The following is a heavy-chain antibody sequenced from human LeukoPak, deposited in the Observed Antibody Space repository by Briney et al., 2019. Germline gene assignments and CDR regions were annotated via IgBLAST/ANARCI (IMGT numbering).Heavy chain of an antibody. D-gene: IGHD6-19*01. Sequence: ASVKVSCKASGYTFTSYYMHWVRQAPGQGLEWMGIINPSGGSTSYAQKFQGRVTMTRDTSTSTVYMELSSLRSEDTAVYYCARDRNNIAVAGTAANYYFDYWGQGTLVTVSS. CDR1: GYTFTSYY. CDR2: INPSGGST. V-gene: IGHV1-46*01. CDR3: ARDRNNIAVAGTAANYYFDY. J-gene: IGHJ4*02.